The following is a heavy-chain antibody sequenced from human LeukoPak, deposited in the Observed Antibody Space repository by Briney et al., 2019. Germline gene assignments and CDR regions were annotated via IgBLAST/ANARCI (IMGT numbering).Heavy chain of an antibody. J-gene: IGHJ4*02. D-gene: IGHD6-13*01. Sequence: SETLSLTCTVSGGSISSYYWSWIRQPPGKGLEWIGYIYTSGSTNYNPSLKSRVTISVDTSKKQFSLKLSSVTAADTAVYYCARHAGGIAAAGTRPFDYWGQGTLVTVSS. CDR1: GGSISSYY. CDR2: IYTSGST. V-gene: IGHV4-4*09. CDR3: ARHAGGIAAAGTRPFDY.